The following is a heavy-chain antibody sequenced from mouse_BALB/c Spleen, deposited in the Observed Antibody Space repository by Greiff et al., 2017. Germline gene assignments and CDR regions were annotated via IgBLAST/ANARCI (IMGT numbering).Heavy chain of an antibody. CDR2: ISYDGSN. Sequence: DVKLVASGPGLVNPSQSLSLTCSVTGYSITSGYYWNWIRQFPGNKLEWMGYISYDGSNNYNPSLKNRISITRDTSKNQFFLKLNAVTTEDTATYYYARDYYGSSYGFAYWGQGTLVTVSA. D-gene: IGHD1-1*01. J-gene: IGHJ3*01. CDR1: GYSITSGYY. V-gene: IGHV3-6*02. CDR3: ARDYYGSSYGFAY.